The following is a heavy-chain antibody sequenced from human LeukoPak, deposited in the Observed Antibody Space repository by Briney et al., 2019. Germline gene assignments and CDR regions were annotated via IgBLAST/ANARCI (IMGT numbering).Heavy chain of an antibody. D-gene: IGHD2-15*01. V-gene: IGHV1-8*01. CDR1: GYTFTSYD. CDR2: MNPNSGNT. J-gene: IGHJ4*02. Sequence: ASVKVSCKASGYTFTSYDINWVRQATGQGLEWMGWMNPNSGNTGYAQKFQGRVTMTRNISISTAYMELSSLRSEDTAVYYCARVSRRVAATTLNYWGQGTLVTVSS. CDR3: ARVSRRVAATTLNY.